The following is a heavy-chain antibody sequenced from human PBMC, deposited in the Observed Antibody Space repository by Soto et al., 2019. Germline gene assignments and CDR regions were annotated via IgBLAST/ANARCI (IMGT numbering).Heavy chain of an antibody. D-gene: IGHD3-22*01. Sequence: SVKVSCKASGGTFSSYAISWVRQAPGQGLEWMGGIIPIFGTANYAQKFQGRVTITADESTSTAYMELSSLRSEDTAVYYCASRDSANSSGYYYPGYFNYWGQGTLVTVSS. CDR3: ASRDSANSSGYYYPGYFNY. J-gene: IGHJ4*02. CDR1: GGTFSSYA. V-gene: IGHV1-69*13. CDR2: IIPIFGTA.